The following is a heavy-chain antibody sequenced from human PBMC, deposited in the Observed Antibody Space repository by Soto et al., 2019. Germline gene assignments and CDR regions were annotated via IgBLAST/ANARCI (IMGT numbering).Heavy chain of an antibody. CDR3: ARDREQWLVGYYFDY. J-gene: IGHJ4*02. CDR2: IWYDGSNI. V-gene: IGHV3-33*01. Sequence: QVQLVESGGGVVHPGRSLRLSCAASGFTFSRYGMHWVRQAPGRGLEWVAVIWYDGSNIYYADSVKGRFTISRDNSKDTLDLQMNSLRAEDTAVYYCARDREQWLVGYYFDYWGQGTLVTVSS. CDR1: GFTFSRYG. D-gene: IGHD6-19*01.